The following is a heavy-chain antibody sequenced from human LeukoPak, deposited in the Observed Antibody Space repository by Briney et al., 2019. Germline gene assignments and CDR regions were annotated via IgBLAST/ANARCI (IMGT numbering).Heavy chain of an antibody. J-gene: IGHJ3*02. CDR3: AKDHRERWLQFSVAFDI. CDR1: GFTFGDYA. Sequence: GGSLRLSCTASGFTFGDYAMSWVRQAPGKGLEWVSAISGSGGSTYYADSVKGRFTISRDNSKNTLYLQMNSLRAEDTAVYYCAKDHRERWLQFSVAFDIWGQGTMVTVSS. D-gene: IGHD5-24*01. V-gene: IGHV3-23*01. CDR2: ISGSGGST.